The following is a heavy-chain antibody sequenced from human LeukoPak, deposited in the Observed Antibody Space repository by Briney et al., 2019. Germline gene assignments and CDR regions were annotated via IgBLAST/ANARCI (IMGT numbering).Heavy chain of an antibody. J-gene: IGHJ5*02. CDR2: VSDTGIT. CDR3: ARNRFQLSGAYWFDP. V-gene: IGHV4-59*01. D-gene: IGHD2/OR15-2a*01. CDR1: GGSMKNSF. Sequence: NPSETLSLTCSVSGGSMKNSFWSWIRQPPGKGLEWIGYVSDTGITNSNPSLKSRVTFSIGTSKDQFYLKLRSVTAADTALYFCARNRFQLSGAYWFDPWGRGTLVTVSS.